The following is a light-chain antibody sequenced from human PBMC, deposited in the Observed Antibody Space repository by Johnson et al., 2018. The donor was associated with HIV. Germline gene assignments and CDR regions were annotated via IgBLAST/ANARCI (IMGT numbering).Light chain of an antibody. CDR3: GTWDSSLSAYV. V-gene: IGLV1-51*01. Sequence: QSVLTQPPSVSAAPGQRVTISCSGSSSNIGNNFVSWYQQLPGTAPKVLIYDTSKRPSGIPDRFSGSKSGTSATLGITGLQTGDEADYYRGTWDSSLSAYVFGTGTK. J-gene: IGLJ1*01. CDR1: SSNIGNNF. CDR2: DTS.